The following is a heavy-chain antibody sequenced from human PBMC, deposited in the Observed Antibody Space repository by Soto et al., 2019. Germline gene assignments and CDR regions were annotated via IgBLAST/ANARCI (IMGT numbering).Heavy chain of an antibody. CDR1: GYTFTGYV. D-gene: IGHD2-2*01. CDR2: ISAYNGNT. Sequence: ASVKVYCKASGYTFTGYVFSWVRQAPGQGLEWMGWISAYNGNTNYAQKLQGRVTMTTDTSTSTAYMELRSLRSDDTAVYYCARTPYCSSTSCFLLPYPLPVPNAFDIWGQGTMVTVSS. J-gene: IGHJ3*02. V-gene: IGHV1-18*01. CDR3: ARTPYCSSTSCFLLPYPLPVPNAFDI.